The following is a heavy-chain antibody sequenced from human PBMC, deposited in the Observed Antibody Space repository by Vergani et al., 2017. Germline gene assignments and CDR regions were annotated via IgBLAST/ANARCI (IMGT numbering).Heavy chain of an antibody. D-gene: IGHD6-19*01. CDR3: AREQWLPIDYFDY. V-gene: IGHV1-8*01. CDR2: MLPDSGDT. CDR1: GYTFTSFD. Sequence: QVQLVQSGPEVKKPGASVKISCKASGYTFTSFDIHWVRQATGQGLEWLGWMLPDSGDTTYAQAFQGRVAITRDTSINTAYLDLSSLRSDDTAVYYCAREQWLPIDYFDYWGQGTLVTVSS. J-gene: IGHJ4*02.